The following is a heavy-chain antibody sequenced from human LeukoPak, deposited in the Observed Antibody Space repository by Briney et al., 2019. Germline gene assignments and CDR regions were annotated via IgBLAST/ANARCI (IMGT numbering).Heavy chain of an antibody. Sequence: PSETLSLTCTVSGGPISTYYWSWIRQPPGKGLEWIGYIYYSGSTSYNPSLKSRVTISVDTSKNQFSLKLSSVTAADTAVYYCARGSYDSSGSSDAFDIWGQGTMVTVSS. CDR1: GGPISTYY. D-gene: IGHD3-22*01. CDR2: IYYSGST. V-gene: IGHV4-59*01. CDR3: ARGSYDSSGSSDAFDI. J-gene: IGHJ3*02.